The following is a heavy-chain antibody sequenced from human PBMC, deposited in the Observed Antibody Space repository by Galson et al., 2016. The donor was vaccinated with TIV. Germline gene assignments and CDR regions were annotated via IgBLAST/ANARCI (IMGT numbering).Heavy chain of an antibody. CDR3: ARRGREETNEGGLDV. CDR2: IYPGDSDT. D-gene: IGHD1-1*01. CDR1: GYSFTGSW. V-gene: IGHV5-51*01. J-gene: IGHJ6*02. Sequence: QSGAEVKKPGESLKISCKGSGYSFTGSWIDWVRQVPGKGLEWMGVIYPGDSDTKYSPALTGHVTISVDTSISPPFLEWSSLKASETAIYYCARRGREETNEGGLDVWGQGTTVTVSS.